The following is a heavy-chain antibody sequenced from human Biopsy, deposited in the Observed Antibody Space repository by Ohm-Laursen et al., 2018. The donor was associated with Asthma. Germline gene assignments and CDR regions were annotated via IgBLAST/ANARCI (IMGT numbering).Heavy chain of an antibody. V-gene: IGHV3-30-3*01. CDR1: RFTYE. CDR3: AREGVAGTHIED. J-gene: IGHJ4*02. CDR2: ISYDRSSI. Sequence: SLRLSCAASRFTYEMHWVRQAPGKGLEWGAVISYDRSSIYYADPVKGRFTISRDNSKNTLSLQMNSLTAEDTAVYYCAREGVAGTHIEDWGQGTLVTVSS. D-gene: IGHD6-19*01.